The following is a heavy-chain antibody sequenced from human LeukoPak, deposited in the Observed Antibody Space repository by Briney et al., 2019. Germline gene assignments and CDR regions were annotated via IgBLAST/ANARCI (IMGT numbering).Heavy chain of an antibody. Sequence: SETLSLTCAVYGESFSGYYWNWIRQSPGKGLEWIGEINDRGRTNDNPSLKSRVTLSVDTSKNQFSLKLSPVTAADTAVYYCARGGDIAVMTYATWFDPWSQGTLVTVSS. V-gene: IGHV4-34*01. D-gene: IGHD2-8*01. J-gene: IGHJ5*02. CDR3: ARGGDIAVMTYATWFDP. CDR1: GESFSGYY. CDR2: INDRGRT.